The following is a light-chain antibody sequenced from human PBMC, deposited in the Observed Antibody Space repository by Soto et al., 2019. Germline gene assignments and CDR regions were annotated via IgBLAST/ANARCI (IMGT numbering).Light chain of an antibody. CDR2: RNN. Sequence: QSVLTQPPSVSGTPGQSVTISCSGSSSNVGSIFVYWYQQIPGTAPKLLIFRNNQWPSGVPDRFSGSKSGTSASLAISGLRSEDEADYYCAAWDDSLSIWVFGGGTKLTVL. J-gene: IGLJ3*02. CDR3: AAWDDSLSIWV. V-gene: IGLV1-47*01. CDR1: SSNVGSIF.